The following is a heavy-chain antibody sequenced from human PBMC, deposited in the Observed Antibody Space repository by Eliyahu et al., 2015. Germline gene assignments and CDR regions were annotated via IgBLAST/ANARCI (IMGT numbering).Heavy chain of an antibody. CDR3: ARHTGNDVGGWFNWFDP. D-gene: IGHD6-19*01. CDR2: XYRGGRS. J-gene: IGHJ5*02. CDR1: GXSLGSSPYF. Sequence: QLQLQESGPGLVKPSETLTLSCAVSGXSLGSSPYFWGWIRQTPGKGRXXXGSXYRGGRSYYSPSLKSRVSMSVDRSNNRLSLELKSVTAADTAVXYCARHTGNDVGGWFNWFDPWGQGTPVTVSS. V-gene: IGHV4-39*01.